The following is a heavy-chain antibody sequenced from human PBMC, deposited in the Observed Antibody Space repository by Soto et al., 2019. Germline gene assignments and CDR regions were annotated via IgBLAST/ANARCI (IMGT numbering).Heavy chain of an antibody. CDR2: IYYSGST. V-gene: IGHV4-31*03. Sequence: SETLSLTCTVSVGSISSGGYYWSWIRQHPGKGLEWIGYIYYSGSTYYNPSLKSRVTISVDTSKNQFSLKLSSVTAADTAVYYCARDNYSNYVYAFDIWGQGTMVTVSS. D-gene: IGHD4-4*01. CDR3: ARDNYSNYVYAFDI. CDR1: VGSISSGGYY. J-gene: IGHJ3*02.